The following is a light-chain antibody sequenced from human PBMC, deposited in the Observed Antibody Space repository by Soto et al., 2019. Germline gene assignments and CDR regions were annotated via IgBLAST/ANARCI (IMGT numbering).Light chain of an antibody. CDR1: SSNIGAGYD. V-gene: IGLV1-40*01. CDR3: QSYDSSLRGWV. CDR2: GNS. Sequence: QPVLTQPPSVSGAPGQRVTISCTGSSSNIGAGYDVHWYQQLPGTAPKLLIYGNSNRPSGVPDRFSGSKSGTSASLVITGLQAEDEADYYCQSYDSSLRGWVFGGGTKVTVL. J-gene: IGLJ3*02.